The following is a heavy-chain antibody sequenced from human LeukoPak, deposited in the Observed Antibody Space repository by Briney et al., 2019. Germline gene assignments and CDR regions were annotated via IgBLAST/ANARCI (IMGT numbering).Heavy chain of an antibody. D-gene: IGHD3-10*01. J-gene: IGHJ4*02. Sequence: LAGGSLRLSCAASGFTFSSYGMHWVRQAPGKGLEWVAVISYDGSNKYYADSVKGRFTISRDNSKNTLYLQMNSLRAEDTAVYYCAKVPGYGSGPLNYWGQGTLVTVSS. CDR1: GFTFSSYG. V-gene: IGHV3-30*18. CDR3: AKVPGYGSGPLNY. CDR2: ISYDGSNK.